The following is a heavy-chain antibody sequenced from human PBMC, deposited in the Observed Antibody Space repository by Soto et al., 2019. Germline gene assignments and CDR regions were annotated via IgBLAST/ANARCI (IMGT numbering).Heavy chain of an antibody. Sequence: QVQLVESGGGVVQPGRSLRLSCAASGFTFSSYGMHWVRQAPGKGLEWVAVISYDGSNRYYADSVKGRFTISRDNSKNPLNLQMNSLRSEDTAVYYCAKLLLRAGSCYGRCDAFDIWGQGTMVTVSS. CDR3: AKLLLRAGSCYGRCDAFDI. CDR1: GFTFSSYG. V-gene: IGHV3-30*18. J-gene: IGHJ3*02. D-gene: IGHD2-15*01. CDR2: ISYDGSNR.